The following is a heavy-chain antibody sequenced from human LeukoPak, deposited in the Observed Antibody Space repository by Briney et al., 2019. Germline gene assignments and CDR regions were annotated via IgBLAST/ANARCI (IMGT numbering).Heavy chain of an antibody. V-gene: IGHV4-59*01. Sequence: SETLSLTCTVSGGSINTYYWSWLRQPPGKGLEWIGYIYYSGSTNYNPSLKSRVTISVDTSKNQFSLKLSSVTAADTAVYYCARDPLRSGRYYYGMDVWGQGTTVTVSS. CDR2: IYYSGST. D-gene: IGHD3-3*01. CDR1: GGSINTYY. J-gene: IGHJ6*02. CDR3: ARDPLRSGRYYYGMDV.